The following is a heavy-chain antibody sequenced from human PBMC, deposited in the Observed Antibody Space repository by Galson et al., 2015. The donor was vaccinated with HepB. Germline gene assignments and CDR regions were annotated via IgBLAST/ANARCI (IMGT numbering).Heavy chain of an antibody. J-gene: IGHJ4*02. D-gene: IGHD3-10*01. CDR2: IIPILGIA. CDR1: GGTFSSYA. V-gene: IGHV1-69*04. CDR3: ARDSITMVRGVNRSVGAFDY. Sequence: SVKVSCKASGGTFSSYAISWVRQAPGQGLEWMGRIIPILGIANYAQKFQGRVTITADKSTSTAYMELSSLRSEDTAVYYCARDSITMVRGVNRSVGAFDYWGQGTLVTVSS.